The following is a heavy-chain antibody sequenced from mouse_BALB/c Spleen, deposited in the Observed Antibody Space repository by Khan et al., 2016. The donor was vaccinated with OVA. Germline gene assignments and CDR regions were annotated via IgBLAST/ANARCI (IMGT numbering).Heavy chain of an antibody. CDR2: ISDLAYSI. D-gene: IGHD1-2*01. CDR3: ASGGGTAPFAY. J-gene: IGHJ3*01. CDR1: GFTFSDYG. Sequence: EVELVESGGGLVQPGGSRKLSCAASGFTFSDYGMAWVRQAPGKGPEWVAFISDLAYSIYYADTVTGRFTISRENAKNTLYLEMRSLRSEETAMYYCASGGGTAPFAYWGLGTLVTVSA. V-gene: IGHV5-15*02.